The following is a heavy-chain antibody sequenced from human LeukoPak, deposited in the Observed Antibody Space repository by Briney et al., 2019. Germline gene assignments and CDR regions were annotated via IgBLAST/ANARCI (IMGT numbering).Heavy chain of an antibody. CDR1: GFTFSSYG. CDR3: ASPSPGFDP. V-gene: IGHV4-39*07. J-gene: IGHJ5*02. Sequence: GSLRLSCAASGFTFSSYGMHWIRQPPGKGLEWIGSIYYSGSTSYNPSLESRVTISVDTSKNQFSLRLTSVTAADTAVYYCASPSPGFDPWGQGTLVTVSS. CDR2: IYYSGST. D-gene: IGHD1-1*01.